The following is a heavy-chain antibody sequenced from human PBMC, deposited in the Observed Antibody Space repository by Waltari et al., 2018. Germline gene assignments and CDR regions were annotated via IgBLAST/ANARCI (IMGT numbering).Heavy chain of an antibody. CDR1: GGTFSSYA. CDR3: AGALYGSGSSIRGFDP. D-gene: IGHD3-10*01. CDR2: IIPIVGTA. J-gene: IGHJ5*02. Sequence: QVQLVQSGAEVKKPGSSVKVSCKASGGTFSSYAISWVRQAPGQGLEWMGGIIPIVGTANYAQKCQGRVTITTDESTSTAYMELSSLRSEDTAVYYCAGALYGSGSSIRGFDPWGQGTLVTVSS. V-gene: IGHV1-69*05.